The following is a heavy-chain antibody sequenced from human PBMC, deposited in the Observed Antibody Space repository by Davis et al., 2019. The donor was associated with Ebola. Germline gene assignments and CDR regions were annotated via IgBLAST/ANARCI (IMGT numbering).Heavy chain of an antibody. Sequence: PSETLSLTCTVSGGSINSYYWSWIRQSPGKGLEWIGYIHNGGSTNYNPSLKSRVTISVDTSKNQFSLKLSSVTAADTAVYYCARHSPGYSSSWDFDYWGQGTLVTVSS. V-gene: IGHV4-59*08. J-gene: IGHJ4*02. CDR1: GGSINSYY. CDR3: ARHSPGYSSSWDFDY. CDR2: IHNGGST. D-gene: IGHD6-13*01.